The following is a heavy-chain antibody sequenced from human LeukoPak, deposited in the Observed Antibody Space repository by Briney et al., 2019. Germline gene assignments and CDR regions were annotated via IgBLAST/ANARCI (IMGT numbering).Heavy chain of an antibody. CDR2: ITISGHTK. J-gene: IGHJ5*02. Sequence: GGSLRLSCAASGFALHTYEMNWVRQAPGKGLEWIADITISGHTKNYADSVKGRFTNSRDSARTSLYLQMNSLRVEDTGVYFCARGDPHADLWGQGTLVTVSS. V-gene: IGHV3-48*03. CDR3: ARGDPHADL. CDR1: GFALHTYE.